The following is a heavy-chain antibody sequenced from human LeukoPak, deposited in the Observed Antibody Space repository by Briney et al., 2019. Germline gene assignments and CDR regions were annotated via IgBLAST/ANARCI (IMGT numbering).Heavy chain of an antibody. CDR1: GYTFTDYL. CDR3: ARDREFCDSNCYSGWFAS. D-gene: IGHD3-22*01. V-gene: IGHV1-2*06. CDR2: INPNSGGT. J-gene: IGHJ5*01. Sequence: GASVKVSCKDSGYTFTDYLIHWVRQAPGQGPEWMGRINPNSGGTRYAQKFQGRVIMTRDTSITTLYMELSSLRSDDTAVYYCARDREFCDSNCYSGWFASWGQGTLVTVSS.